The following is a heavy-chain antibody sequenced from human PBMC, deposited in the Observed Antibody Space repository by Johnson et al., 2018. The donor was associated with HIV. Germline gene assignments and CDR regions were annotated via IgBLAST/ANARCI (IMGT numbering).Heavy chain of an antibody. CDR2: IGTAGET. V-gene: IGHV3-13*01. D-gene: IGHD1-26*01. J-gene: IGHJ3*02. Sequence: EVQLVESGGGLVQPGRSLRLSCAASGFTFRSYDMHWVRQVTGKGLEWVSAIGTAGETNYPGSVKGRFTISRENAKNSLYLQMNSLRAGDTAVYYCARGRPWGWELRRDAFDIWGQGTMVTVSS. CDR3: ARGRPWGWELRRDAFDI. CDR1: GFTFRSYD.